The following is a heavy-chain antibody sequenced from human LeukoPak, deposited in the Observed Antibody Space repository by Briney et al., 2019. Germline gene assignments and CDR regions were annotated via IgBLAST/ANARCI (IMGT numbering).Heavy chain of an antibody. CDR1: GFTFSSYS. D-gene: IGHD6-6*01. Sequence: GGSLRLSCAASGFTFSSYSMNWVRQAPGKGLEWVSSISSSSSYIYYADSVKGRFTISRDNAKNSLYLQMNSLRVEDTAVYYCAKGGATYSSSSPYWGQGTLVTVSS. V-gene: IGHV3-21*01. CDR2: ISSSSSYI. J-gene: IGHJ4*02. CDR3: AKGGATYSSSSPY.